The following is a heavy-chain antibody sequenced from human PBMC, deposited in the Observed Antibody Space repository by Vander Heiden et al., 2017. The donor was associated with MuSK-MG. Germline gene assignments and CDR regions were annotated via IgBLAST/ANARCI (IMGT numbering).Heavy chain of an antibody. V-gene: IGHV3-49*04. J-gene: IGHJ4*02. D-gene: IGHD1-1*01. Sequence: EVQLVESGGDLVQPGRSLRLSCATSGFNFATYAMSWVRQAPGKGLEWVGFIRSNSYGGATQYAASVKCRFTISRDDSKSSVYLQMNRLQIEDTAVYYCTRRTVRTGIQYSFDHWGQGRLVTLSS. CDR2: IRSNSYGGAT. CDR3: TRRTVRTGIQYSFDH. CDR1: GFNFATYA.